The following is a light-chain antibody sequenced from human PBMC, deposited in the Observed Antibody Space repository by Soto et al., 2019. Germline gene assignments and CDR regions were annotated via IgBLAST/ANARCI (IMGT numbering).Light chain of an antibody. CDR1: QSVTSNY. V-gene: IGKV3-20*01. J-gene: IGKJ4*01. CDR2: GAS. Sequence: EIVLTQSTGTLSLSPGERATLSCRASQSVTSNYLAWYQQKPGQSPRLLIYGASSRATGIADRFSGSGSGTDFTLTISRLEPEDFAVYYCQQYGGSPPVTFGGGTKVEI. CDR3: QQYGGSPPVT.